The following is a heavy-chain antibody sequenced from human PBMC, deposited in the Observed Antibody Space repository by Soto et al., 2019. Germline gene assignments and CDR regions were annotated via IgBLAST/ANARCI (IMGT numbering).Heavy chain of an antibody. D-gene: IGHD6-13*01. CDR3: ERGRSSSSWYGYFDY. Sequence: PGGSLRLSCAASGFTFSSYGMHWVRQAPGKGLEWVAVIWSDGSNKYYADSVQGRFTISRDNSKNTLYLQMNSLRAEDTAVYYCERGRSSSSWYGYFDYWGQGTLVTVSS. CDR2: IWSDGSNK. CDR1: GFTFSSYG. V-gene: IGHV3-33*01. J-gene: IGHJ4*02.